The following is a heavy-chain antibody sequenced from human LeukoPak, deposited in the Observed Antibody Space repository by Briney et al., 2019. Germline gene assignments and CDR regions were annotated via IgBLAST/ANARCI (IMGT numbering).Heavy chain of an antibody. Sequence: NPSETLSLTCTVSGGSISSYYWSWIRQPPGKGLEWIGYIYYSGSTNYNPSLKSRVTISVDTSKNQFSLKLSSVTAADTAVYYCAREHGRVAFDIWGQGTMVTVSS. CDR1: GGSISSYY. J-gene: IGHJ3*02. CDR2: IYYSGST. CDR3: AREHGRVAFDI. D-gene: IGHD1-14*01. V-gene: IGHV4-59*01.